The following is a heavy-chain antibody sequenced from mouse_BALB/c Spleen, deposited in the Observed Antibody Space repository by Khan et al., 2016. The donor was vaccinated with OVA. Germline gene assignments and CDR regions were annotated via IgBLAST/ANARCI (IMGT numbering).Heavy chain of an antibody. CDR3: STLDGNPFAY. V-gene: IGHV14-3*02. J-gene: IGHJ3*01. D-gene: IGHD2-1*01. CDR2: IDPANGEI. Sequence: VQLKESGAELVKPGASVKLSCTASGFNIEDTYMHWVKQRPEQGPEWIGRIDPANGEIKFDPKFQGKATLTADTSSNTACLQVSSLTSEDTAVYYCSTLDGNPFAYWGQGTRVSVSA. CDR1: GFNIEDTY.